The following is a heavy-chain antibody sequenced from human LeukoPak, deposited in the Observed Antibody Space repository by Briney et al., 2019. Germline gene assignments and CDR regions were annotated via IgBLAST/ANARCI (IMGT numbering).Heavy chain of an antibody. J-gene: IGHJ6*02. Sequence: GGSLRLSCAASGFTLTSYGKHWVRQAPGRGLEWVTYISYDGGYQYYADCVKSRFTISRDNSKNTVYLQLNSLTPEDTAVYYCAKDRRMMSPHYGMDVWGQGTTVTVSS. V-gene: IGHV3-30*18. CDR1: GFTLTSYG. D-gene: IGHD3-16*01. CDR2: ISYDGGYQ. CDR3: AKDRRMMSPHYGMDV.